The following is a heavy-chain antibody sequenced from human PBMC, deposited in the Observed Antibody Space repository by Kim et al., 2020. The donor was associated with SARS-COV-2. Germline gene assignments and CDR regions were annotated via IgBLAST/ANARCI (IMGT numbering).Heavy chain of an antibody. CDR1: GYTFTSYA. CDR3: ARYPSVITNFGVVIIEPYYFDY. CDR2: INTNTGNP. J-gene: IGHJ4*02. Sequence: ASVKVSCKASGYTFTSYAMNWVRQAPGQGLEWMGWINTNTGNPTDAQGFTGRFVFSLDTSVSTAYLQISSLKAEDTAVYYCARYPSVITNFGVVIIEPYYFDYWGQGTLVTVSS. V-gene: IGHV7-4-1*02. D-gene: IGHD3-3*01.